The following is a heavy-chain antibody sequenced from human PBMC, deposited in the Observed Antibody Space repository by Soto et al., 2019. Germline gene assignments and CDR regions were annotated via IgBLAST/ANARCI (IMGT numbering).Heavy chain of an antibody. V-gene: IGHV5-51*01. Sequence: GESLKISCKGSGYSFTSYWIGWVRQMPGKGLGWVGIIYPADSDTRYSPSFQGQVTISVDKSISTAYLQWSSLKASDSAMYYCARRPEYSSSVYFDYWGQGTLVTVSS. D-gene: IGHD6-6*01. CDR2: IYPADSDT. CDR1: GYSFTSYW. J-gene: IGHJ4*02. CDR3: ARRPEYSSSVYFDY.